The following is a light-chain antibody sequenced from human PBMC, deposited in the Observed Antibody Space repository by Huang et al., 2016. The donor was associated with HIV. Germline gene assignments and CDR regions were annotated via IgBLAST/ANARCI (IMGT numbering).Light chain of an antibody. CDR2: WAV. CDR1: QSVYSSSTSKDY. CDR3: QQYYSSPQT. Sequence: DIIMTQYPDSLAVSLGERATLNCRSSQSVYSSSTSKDYMAWFQQKPGQPPRLLLFWAVTREAGVPDRFSGSGSGTHFTLTIANLEAEDAAIYYCQQYYSSPQTFGQGTRVEVK. J-gene: IGKJ1*01. V-gene: IGKV4-1*01.